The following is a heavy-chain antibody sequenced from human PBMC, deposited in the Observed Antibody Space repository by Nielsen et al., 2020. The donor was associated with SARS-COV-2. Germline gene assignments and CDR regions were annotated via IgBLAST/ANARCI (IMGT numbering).Heavy chain of an antibody. V-gene: IGHV3-9*01. J-gene: IGHJ6*02. CDR2: ISWNSGSI. CDR3: ATGETGTFSYGMDV. Sequence: SLKISCAASGFTFSSYGMHWVRQAPGKGLEWVSGISWNSGSIGYADSVKGRFTISRDNAKNSLYLQMNSLRAEDTALYYCATGETGTFSYGMDVWGQGTTVTVSS. D-gene: IGHD1-1*01. CDR1: GFTFSSYG.